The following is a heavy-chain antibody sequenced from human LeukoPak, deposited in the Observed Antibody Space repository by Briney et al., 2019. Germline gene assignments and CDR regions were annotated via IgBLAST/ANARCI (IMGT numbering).Heavy chain of an antibody. D-gene: IGHD3-10*01. V-gene: IGHV3-21*01. J-gene: IGHJ4*02. Sequence: GGSLRLSCAASGFTFSSYSMNWVRQAPGKGLEWVSSISSSSSYIYYADSVKGRFTISRDNAKNSLYLRMNSLRAEDTAVYYCARWGTMVRGDPFDYWGQGTLVTVSS. CDR2: ISSSSSYI. CDR1: GFTFSSYS. CDR3: ARWGTMVRGDPFDY.